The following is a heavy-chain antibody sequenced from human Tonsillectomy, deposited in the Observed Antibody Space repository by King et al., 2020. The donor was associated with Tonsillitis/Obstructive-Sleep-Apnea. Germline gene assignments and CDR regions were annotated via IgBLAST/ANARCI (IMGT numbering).Heavy chain of an antibody. CDR3: ARVRSPTTVTALWFDP. J-gene: IGHJ5*02. CDR1: GFTFSSYG. CDR2: IWYEGSNK. D-gene: IGHD4-17*01. Sequence: VQLVESGGGVVQPGRSLRLSCAASGFTFSSYGMHWVRQAPGKGLEWGAVIWYEGSNKYYADSVKGRFTISRDNSKNTLYLQMNSLRAEDTAVYYCARVRSPTTVTALWFDPWGQETLVTVSS. V-gene: IGHV3-33*01.